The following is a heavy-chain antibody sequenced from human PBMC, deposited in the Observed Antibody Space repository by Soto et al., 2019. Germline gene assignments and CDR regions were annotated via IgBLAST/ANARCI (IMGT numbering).Heavy chain of an antibody. V-gene: IGHV3-30*18. CDR2: ISYDGSNK. Sequence: PGGSLRLSCAASGFTFSSYGMHWVRQAPGKGLEWVAVISYDGSNKYYADSVKGRFTISRDNSKNTLYLQMNSLRAEDTAVYYCAKRRLSSGWYLDYWGQGTLVTVS. CDR3: AKRRLSSGWYLDY. CDR1: GFTFSSYG. D-gene: IGHD6-19*01. J-gene: IGHJ4*02.